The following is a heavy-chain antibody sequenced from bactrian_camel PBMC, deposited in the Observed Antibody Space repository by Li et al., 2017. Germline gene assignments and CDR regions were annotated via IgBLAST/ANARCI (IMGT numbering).Heavy chain of an antibody. CDR3: AANLYSGPSYGRGYRY. CDR2: TATGGT. V-gene: IGHV3S53*01. D-gene: IGHD2*01. CDR1: GIDFTTAC. J-gene: IGHJ4*01. Sequence: VQLVESGGASVQAGGSLRLSCVASGIDFTTACLAWFRQRPGKEREGVAATATGGTYYADSVKGRFTISQDNAKATVYLQMNSLKPEDTAMYYCAANLYSGPSYGRGYRYWGQGTQVTVS.